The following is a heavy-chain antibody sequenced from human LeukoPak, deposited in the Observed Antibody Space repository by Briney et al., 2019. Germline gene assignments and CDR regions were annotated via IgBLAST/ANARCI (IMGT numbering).Heavy chain of an antibody. J-gene: IGHJ4*02. V-gene: IGHV1-2*02. D-gene: IGHD3-22*01. CDR2: INPNSGGT. CDR1: GYTFTGYY. Sequence: ASVKVSCKASGYTFTGYYMHWVRQAPGQGLEWMGGINPNSGGTNYAQKFQGRVTMTGDTSISTAYMELSRLRSDDTAVYYCARDHRYYDSSGYPYYXGQGTLVTVSX. CDR3: ARDHRYYDSSGYPYY.